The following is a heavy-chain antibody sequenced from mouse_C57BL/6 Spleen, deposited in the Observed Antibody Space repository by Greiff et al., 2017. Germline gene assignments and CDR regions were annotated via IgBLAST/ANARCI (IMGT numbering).Heavy chain of an antibody. Sequence: VKLMEPGPGLVQPSQCLSITCTVSGFSLTSYGVHWVRQSPGKGLEWLGVIWSGGSTDYNAAFISRLSISKVNSKSHVFFKMNSLHADDTAMYYCARNDYGSQSYYAMCYWGQRTSVTASS. J-gene: IGHJ4*01. CDR3: ARNDYGSQSYYAMCY. D-gene: IGHD1-1*01. CDR1: GFSLTSYG. V-gene: IGHV2-2*01. CDR2: IWSGGST.